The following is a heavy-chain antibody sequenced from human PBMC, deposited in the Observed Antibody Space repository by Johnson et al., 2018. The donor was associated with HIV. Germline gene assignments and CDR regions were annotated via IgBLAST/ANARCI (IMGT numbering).Heavy chain of an antibody. CDR2: IGPGGDT. D-gene: IGHD5-18*01. CDR1: RFTFSSND. Sequence: VQLVESGGGLVQPGGSLRLSCAASRFTFSSNDMHWVRQATGKGLEWVSTIGPGGDTYYPGSVKGRFTISREHAKNSLYLQMNSLRAEDTAVYYCARDAYSYGAYDAFDIWGQGTMVTVSS. V-gene: IGHV3-13*01. CDR3: ARDAYSYGAYDAFDI. J-gene: IGHJ3*02.